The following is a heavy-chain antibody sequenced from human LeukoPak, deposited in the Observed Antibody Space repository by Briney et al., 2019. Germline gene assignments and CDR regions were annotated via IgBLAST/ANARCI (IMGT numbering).Heavy chain of an antibody. V-gene: IGHV3-30*04. CDR2: ISYDGSNK. CDR3: ARDGYGRITMVRGVAIDY. Sequence: GGSLRLSCAASGFTFSSYAMHWVRQAPGKGLEWGAVISYDGSNKYYADSVKGRFTISRDNSKNTLYLQMNSLRAEDTAVYYCARDGYGRITMVRGVAIDYWGQGTLVTVSS. J-gene: IGHJ4*02. CDR1: GFTFSSYA. D-gene: IGHD3-10*01.